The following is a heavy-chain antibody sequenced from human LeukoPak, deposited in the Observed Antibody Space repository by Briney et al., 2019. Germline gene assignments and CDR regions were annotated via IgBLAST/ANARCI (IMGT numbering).Heavy chain of an antibody. CDR3: ARHSSSSFDY. CDR1: GFTVSSNY. Sequence: GGSLRLSCAASGFTVSSNYMSWVRQAPGKGLEWVSVIYSGGSTYYADSVKGRFTISRDNSKNTLYLQVNSLRAEDTAVYYCARHSSSSFDYWGQGTLVTVSS. V-gene: IGHV3-66*04. J-gene: IGHJ4*02. CDR2: IYSGGST. D-gene: IGHD6-13*01.